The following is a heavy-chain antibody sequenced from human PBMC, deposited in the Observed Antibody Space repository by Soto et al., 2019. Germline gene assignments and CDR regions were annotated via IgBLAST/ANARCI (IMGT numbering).Heavy chain of an antibody. V-gene: IGHV1-69*01. Sequence: SGGTFSSYAISWVRQAPGQGLEWMGGIIPIFGTANYAQKFQGRVTITADESTSTAYMELSSLRSEDTAVYYCARPVEMATITGALAFDYWGQGTLVTVSS. D-gene: IGHD5-12*01. J-gene: IGHJ4*02. CDR1: GGTFSSYA. CDR3: ARPVEMATITGALAFDY. CDR2: IIPIFGTA.